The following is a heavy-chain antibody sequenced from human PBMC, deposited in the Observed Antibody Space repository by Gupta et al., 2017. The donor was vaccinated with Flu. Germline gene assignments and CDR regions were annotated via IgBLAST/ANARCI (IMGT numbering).Heavy chain of an antibody. CDR1: GYSFTPYW. D-gene: IGHD6-19*01. Sequence: EVQLVQSGAEVNKPGESLKISCKASGYSFTPYWIGWVRQMPGKGLEWMGIIYPGDSDTRYSPSFQGQVTSSVDKSISTDYLQWSSLKASDTAMYYCARTGYSSGFYDYWGQGTLVTVSS. J-gene: IGHJ4*02. CDR2: IYPGDSDT. CDR3: ARTGYSSGFYDY. V-gene: IGHV5-51*03.